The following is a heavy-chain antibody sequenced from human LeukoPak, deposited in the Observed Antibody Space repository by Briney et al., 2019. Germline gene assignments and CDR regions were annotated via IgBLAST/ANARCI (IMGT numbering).Heavy chain of an antibody. CDR1: EFTFSSYW. CDR3: ARLGARQMLEY. CDR2: IKQDGGQI. V-gene: IGHV3-7*01. Sequence: GGSLRLSCAASEFTFSSYWMSWVRQAPGKGLEWVANIKQDGGQIYYLESVKGRFTVSRDNAKNSLYLQMNSLRAEDTAVYYCARLGARQMLEYWGQGTLVTV. D-gene: IGHD4-17*01. J-gene: IGHJ4*02.